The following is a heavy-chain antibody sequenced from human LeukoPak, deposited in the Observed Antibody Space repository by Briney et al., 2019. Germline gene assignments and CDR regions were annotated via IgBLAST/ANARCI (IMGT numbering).Heavy chain of an antibody. V-gene: IGHV3-30*03. CDR3: ARRSPAIGSGYPSGFDP. Sequence: GGSLRLSCAASGFTFSSYGMHWVRQAPGKGLEWVAVISYDGSNKYYADSVKGRFTISRDNAKNTLYLQMNSLRAEDTAVYYCARRSPAIGSGYPSGFDPWGQGTLVTVSS. J-gene: IGHJ5*02. D-gene: IGHD3-22*01. CDR2: ISYDGSNK. CDR1: GFTFSSYG.